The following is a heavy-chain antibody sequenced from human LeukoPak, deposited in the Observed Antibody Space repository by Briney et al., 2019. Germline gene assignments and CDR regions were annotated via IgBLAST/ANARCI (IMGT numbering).Heavy chain of an antibody. V-gene: IGHV3-21*01. CDR3: ARDRNSGYGIGMDV. CDR1: GFTFSSYS. Sequence: GGSLRLSCAASGFTFSSYSMNWVRQAPGKGLEWVSSISSSSSYIYYADPVKGRFTISRDNAKNSLYLQMNSLRAEDTAVYYCARDRNSGYGIGMDVWGQGTTVTVSS. J-gene: IGHJ6*02. D-gene: IGHD5-12*01. CDR2: ISSSSSYI.